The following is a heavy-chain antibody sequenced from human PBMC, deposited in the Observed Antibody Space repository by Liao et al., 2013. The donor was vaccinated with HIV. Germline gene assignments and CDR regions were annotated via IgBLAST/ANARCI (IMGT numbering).Heavy chain of an antibody. V-gene: IGHV4-59*01. CDR1: GGSLSSFY. Sequence: QVQLQESGPGLGKPSETLSLTCTVSGGSLSSFYWSWIRQPPGKGLEWIGYIYYTGKTNYNPSLESRVTISVDTSKNQFSLKLHSVTAADTAVYYCARGRVTADAFDIWGQGTMVTVSS. D-gene: IGHD2-21*02. J-gene: IGHJ3*02. CDR3: ARGRVTADAFDI. CDR2: IYYTGKT.